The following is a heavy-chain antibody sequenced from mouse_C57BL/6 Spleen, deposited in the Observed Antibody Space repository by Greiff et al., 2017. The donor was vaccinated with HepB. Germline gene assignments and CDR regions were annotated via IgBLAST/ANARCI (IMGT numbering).Heavy chain of an antibody. Sequence: VQLQQSGAELVRPGTSVKVSCKASGYAFTNYLIEWVKQRPGQGLEWIGVINPGSGGTNYNEKFKGKATLTADKSSSTAYMQLSSLTSEDSAVYFCARSSYGSSYYWYFDVWGTGTTVTVSS. V-gene: IGHV1-54*01. D-gene: IGHD1-1*01. J-gene: IGHJ1*03. CDR3: ARSSYGSSYYWYFDV. CDR2: INPGSGGT. CDR1: GYAFTNYL.